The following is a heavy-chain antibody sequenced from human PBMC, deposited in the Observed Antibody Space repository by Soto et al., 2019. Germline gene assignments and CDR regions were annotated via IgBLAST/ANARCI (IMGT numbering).Heavy chain of an antibody. V-gene: IGHV4-30-4*01. Sequence: SETLSLTCTVSGGSIRSGDYYWSWISQPPGKGLEWIGYIYYSGSTYYNPSLKSRVTISVDTSKNQFSLKLSSVTAADTAVYYCARALTDYRNPNWFDPWGQGTLVTVSS. J-gene: IGHJ5*02. D-gene: IGHD4-17*01. CDR2: IYYSGST. CDR3: ARALTDYRNPNWFDP. CDR1: GGSIRSGDYY.